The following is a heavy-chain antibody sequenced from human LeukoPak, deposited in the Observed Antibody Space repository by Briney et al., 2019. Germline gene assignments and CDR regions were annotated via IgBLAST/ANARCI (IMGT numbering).Heavy chain of an antibody. CDR3: AASGEYGDFYFDY. CDR1: GFTFSSYS. J-gene: IGHJ4*02. V-gene: IGHV4-38-2*01. Sequence: NPGGSLRLSCAASGFTFSSYSMNWVRQPPGKGLEWIGSIYKSGRIYSNPSLKSRVTISVDTSMNQFSLKVSSVTAADTAVYYCAASGEYGDFYFDYWGQGTLVTVSS. D-gene: IGHD4-17*01. CDR2: IYKSGRI.